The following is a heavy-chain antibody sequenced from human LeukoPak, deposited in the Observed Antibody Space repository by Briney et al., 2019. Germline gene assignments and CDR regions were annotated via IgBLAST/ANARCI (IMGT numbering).Heavy chain of an antibody. CDR1: GFTFSNYW. CDR2: INRDGRST. J-gene: IGHJ6*02. CDR3: ARVEQQPRAVCGMDV. D-gene: IGHD6-13*01. V-gene: IGHV3-74*01. Sequence: GGSLRLSCAASGFTFSNYWMHWVRQAPGKGLVWVSRINRDGRSTNYADSVKGRFTISRDNAKNTVFLQMNSLRAEDTAVYYCARVEQQPRAVCGMDVWGQGTRVTVSS.